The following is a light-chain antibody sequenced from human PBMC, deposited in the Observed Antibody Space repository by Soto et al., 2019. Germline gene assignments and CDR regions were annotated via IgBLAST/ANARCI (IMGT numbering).Light chain of an antibody. J-gene: IGLJ3*02. CDR2: NDS. CDR3: QVWDTSTAHVV. CDR1: NIGRKS. Sequence: SYELTQPPSVSVAPGQTAKITCGGNNIGRKSGHWYQQTPGQAPILIVNNDSERPSGIPERFSGSNSGNTATLTINRVEAGDEADYYCQVWDTSTAHVVFGGGTKLTVL. V-gene: IGLV3-21*02.